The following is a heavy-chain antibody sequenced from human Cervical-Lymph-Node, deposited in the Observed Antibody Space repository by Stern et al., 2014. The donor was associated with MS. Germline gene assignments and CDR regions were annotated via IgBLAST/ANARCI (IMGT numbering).Heavy chain of an antibody. V-gene: IGHV1-69*01. CDR3: AKDGDLAVAGLDL. CDR1: GGTFTNYA. Sequence: QLVQSGAELKRPGSSVNISCRTSGGTFTNYAFSWVRQSPRQGLQWMGGIIPLFGTAHYAQNFQGRVTITADESTNTVYMELTNLRSEDTAVYYCAKDGDLAVAGLDLWGQGTVVTVSS. CDR2: IIPLFGTA. D-gene: IGHD6-19*01. J-gene: IGHJ3*01.